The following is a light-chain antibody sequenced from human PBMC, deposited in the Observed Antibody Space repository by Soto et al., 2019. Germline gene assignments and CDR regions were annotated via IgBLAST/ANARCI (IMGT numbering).Light chain of an antibody. CDR1: SSDVGGSNY. V-gene: IGLV2-14*03. CDR2: DVN. J-gene: IGLJ2*01. Sequence: QSALTQPASVSGSPGQSITISCTGTSSDVGGSNYVSWYQQHPGKAPKLIIYDVNNRPSGISNRFSGSKSGNTASLTISGLQAEDEADYYCSSYRSGSTLVFGGGTQLTVL. CDR3: SSYRSGSTLV.